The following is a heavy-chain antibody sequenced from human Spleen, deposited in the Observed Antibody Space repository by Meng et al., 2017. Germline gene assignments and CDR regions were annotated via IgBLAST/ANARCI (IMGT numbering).Heavy chain of an antibody. CDR2: IWYDGSNK. J-gene: IGHJ4*02. V-gene: IGHV3-33*08. Sequence: GESLKISCAASGFTFSSYWMSWVRQAPGKGLEWVALIWYDGSNKYYADSVKGRFTISRDNSKNTLYLQMNSLRAEDTAVYYCARGADAYCGGDCYSNYWGQGTLVTVSS. CDR3: ARGADAYCGGDCYSNY. CDR1: GFTFSSYW. D-gene: IGHD2-21*02.